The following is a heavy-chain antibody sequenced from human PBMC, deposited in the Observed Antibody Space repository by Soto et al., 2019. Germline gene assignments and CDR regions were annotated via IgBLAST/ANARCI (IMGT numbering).Heavy chain of an antibody. D-gene: IGHD2-21*02. CDR1: GGTFSSYA. V-gene: IGHV1-69*13. Sequence: SVKVSCKASGGTFSSYAISWVRKAPGQGLEWMGGIIPIFGTANYAQKFQGRVTITADESTSTAYMELSSLRSEDTAVYYCARGHCGGDCLYYFDYWGQGTLVTVSS. CDR2: IIPIFGTA. J-gene: IGHJ4*02. CDR3: ARGHCGGDCLYYFDY.